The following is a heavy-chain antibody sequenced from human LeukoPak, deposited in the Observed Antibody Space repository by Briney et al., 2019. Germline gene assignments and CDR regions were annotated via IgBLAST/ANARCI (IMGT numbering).Heavy chain of an antibody. V-gene: IGHV1-18*01. CDR2: ISAYNGNT. J-gene: IGHJ6*02. Sequence: HGASVKVSCEASGYTFTSYGISWVRQAPGQGLEWMGWISAYNGNTNYAQKLQGRVTMTTDTSTSTAYMELRSLRSDDTAVYYCARDRLLWSYYYYYGMDVWGQGTTVTVSS. CDR1: GYTFTSYG. D-gene: IGHD2-8*02. CDR3: ARDRLLWSYYYYYGMDV.